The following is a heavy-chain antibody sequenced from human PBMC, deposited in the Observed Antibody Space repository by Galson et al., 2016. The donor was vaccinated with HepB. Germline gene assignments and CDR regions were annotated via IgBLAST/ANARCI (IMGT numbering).Heavy chain of an antibody. J-gene: IGHJ4*02. D-gene: IGHD4-17*01. Sequence: SLRLSCAASGFIFSGSAIHWVRQAPGKGLEWVGRIRSRYNGHATAYAASVKGRFTISRDDSENTAYLQMNSLKTEDTAVYYCTRRLMTTVTDYWGQGTRVTVSS. V-gene: IGHV3-73*01. CDR2: IRSRYNGHAT. CDR1: GFIFSGSA. CDR3: TRRLMTTVTDY.